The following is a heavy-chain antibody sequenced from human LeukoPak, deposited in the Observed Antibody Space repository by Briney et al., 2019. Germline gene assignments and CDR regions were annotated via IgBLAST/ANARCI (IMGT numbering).Heavy chain of an antibody. CDR3: ASDVDTAMALAY. CDR2: ISYDGSNK. D-gene: IGHD5-18*01. V-gene: IGHV3-30-3*01. CDR1: GFTFSSNA. J-gene: IGHJ4*02. Sequence: PGRSLRLSCAASGFTFSSNAMHWVRQAPGKGLEWVAVISYDGSNKYYADSVKGRFTISRDNSKNTLYLQMNSLRAEDTAVYYCASDVDTAMALAYWGQGTLVTVSS.